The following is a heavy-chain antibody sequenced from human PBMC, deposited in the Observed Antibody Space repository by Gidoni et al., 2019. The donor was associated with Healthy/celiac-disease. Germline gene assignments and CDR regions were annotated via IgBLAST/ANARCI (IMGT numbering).Heavy chain of an antibody. D-gene: IGHD3-10*01. CDR3: AKKTSRWFGEANYYGMDV. Sequence: EVQLLESGGGLVQPGGSLRLSCAASGFTFRRYAMSWVRQAPGKGLEWVSAISGSGGSTYYADSVKGRFTISRDNSKNTLYLQMNSLRAEDTAVYYCAKKTSRWFGEANYYGMDVWGQGTTVTVSS. CDR1: GFTFRRYA. J-gene: IGHJ6*02. V-gene: IGHV3-23*01. CDR2: ISGSGGST.